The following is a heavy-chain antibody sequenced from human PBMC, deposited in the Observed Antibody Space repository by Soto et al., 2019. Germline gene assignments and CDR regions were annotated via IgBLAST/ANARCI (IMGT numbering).Heavy chain of an antibody. Sequence: QVQLVQSGAEVKKPGASVKVSCKASGYTFTSYAMHWVRQAPGQRLEWMGWINAGNGNTKYSQKFQGRVTITRDTCASTAYMELSSLRSEDTAVYYCAMERQLVRPLGFSWFDPWGQGTLVTVSS. V-gene: IGHV1-3*01. CDR2: INAGNGNT. CDR1: GYTFTSYA. J-gene: IGHJ5*02. D-gene: IGHD6-13*01. CDR3: AMERQLVRPLGFSWFDP.